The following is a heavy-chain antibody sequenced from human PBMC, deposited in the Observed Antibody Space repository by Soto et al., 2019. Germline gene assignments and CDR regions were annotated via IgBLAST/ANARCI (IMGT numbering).Heavy chain of an antibody. V-gene: IGHV1-46*01. Sequence: ASVKVSCKASGYTFTSYYMHWVRQAPGQGLEWMGIINPSGGSTSYAQKFQGRVTMTRDTSTSTVYMELSSLRSEDTAVYYCGGTVVEGDTADYYGMDVWGQGTTVTV. J-gene: IGHJ6*02. CDR3: GGTVVEGDTADYYGMDV. CDR1: GYTFTSYY. D-gene: IGHD2-15*01. CDR2: INPSGGST.